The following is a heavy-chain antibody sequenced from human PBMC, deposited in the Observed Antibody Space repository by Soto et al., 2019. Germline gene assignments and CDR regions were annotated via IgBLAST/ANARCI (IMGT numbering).Heavy chain of an antibody. CDR2: IYYSGST. D-gene: IGHD5-18*01. CDR1: GGSISSYH. J-gene: IGHJ5*02. V-gene: IGHV4-59*01. CDR3: ARGARSAIAYNWFDP. Sequence: SETLSLTCTVSGGSISSYHWSWIRQPPGKGLEWIGYIYYSGSTNYNPSLKSRVTISVDTSKNQFSLKLSSVTAADTAVYYCARGARSAIAYNWFDPWGQGTLVTVS.